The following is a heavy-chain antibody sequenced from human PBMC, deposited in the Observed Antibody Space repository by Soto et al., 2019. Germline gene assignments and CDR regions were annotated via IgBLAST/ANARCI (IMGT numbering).Heavy chain of an antibody. V-gene: IGHV4-59*11. CDR3: ARSYFDTLKDGLDV. D-gene: IGHD3-9*01. Sequence: QVQLQQSGPGLVKPSETLSLTCSISGGSMSSHYWSWIRQPPGKGLEWIGYIDDSGITKYNLSLKSRVTISGDTSNKQFSLNLNSVTAADTAVYYCARSYFDTLKDGLDVWGQGTTVIVS. CDR2: IDDSGIT. CDR1: GGSMSSHY. J-gene: IGHJ6*02.